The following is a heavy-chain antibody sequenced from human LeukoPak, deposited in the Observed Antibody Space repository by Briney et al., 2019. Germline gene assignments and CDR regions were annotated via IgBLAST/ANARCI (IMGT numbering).Heavy chain of an antibody. D-gene: IGHD6-13*01. CDR3: VRHGLGSSWFGFDY. V-gene: IGHV5-51*01. CDR1: GSTFTTYL. CDR2: VYPGDSDP. J-gene: IGHJ4*02. Sequence: PGAPLKISSKCPGSTFTTYLIGWVRQTTGKGLEWIGIVYPGDSDPRYSPSFQGQVTISADKSIHSAYLQWSSLKASDSAMYYCVRHGLGSSWFGFDYWGQGTLVTVSA.